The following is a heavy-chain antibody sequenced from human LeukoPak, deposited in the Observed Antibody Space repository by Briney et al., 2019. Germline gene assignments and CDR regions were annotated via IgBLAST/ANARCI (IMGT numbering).Heavy chain of an antibody. Sequence: SETLSLTCAVYGGSFSGYYWSWIRQPPGKGLEWIGEINHSGSTNYNPSLERRVTIPVDTYKNQFSLKLSSVTAADTAVYYCARGLPRIMRELLRSRPKPLNFDYWGQGTLVTVSS. CDR2: INHSGST. J-gene: IGHJ4*02. V-gene: IGHV4-34*01. CDR1: GGSFSGYY. CDR3: ARGLPRIMRELLRSRPKPLNFDY. D-gene: IGHD1-26*01.